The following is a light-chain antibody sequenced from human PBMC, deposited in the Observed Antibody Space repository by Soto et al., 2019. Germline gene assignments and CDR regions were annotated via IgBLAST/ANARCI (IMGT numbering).Light chain of an antibody. CDR1: QGISHY. J-gene: IGKJ1*01. Sequence: DIQMTQSPSSLSASVGDRVTITCRASQGISHYLAWYQQKPGKVPKLLIYATSTLQSGVPSRFSGSGSGTDFTLTISSLQPEDVATYYCQKYNGASTWTFGQGTKVEIK. V-gene: IGKV1-27*01. CDR3: QKYNGASTWT. CDR2: ATS.